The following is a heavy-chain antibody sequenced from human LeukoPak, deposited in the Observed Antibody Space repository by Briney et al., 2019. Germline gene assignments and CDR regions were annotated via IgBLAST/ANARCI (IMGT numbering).Heavy chain of an antibody. V-gene: IGHV3-23*01. J-gene: IGHJ4*02. D-gene: IGHD6-13*01. CDR3: AKGIYGDSSSWHY. Sequence: GGSLRLSCAVSGFTFSSYWMHWVRQAPGKGLEWVSTISGSGGRTYYADSVKGRFTISRDNSKNTLYVQMNSLRAEDTAVYYCAKGIYGDSSSWHYWGQGTLVIVSS. CDR2: ISGSGGRT. CDR1: GFTFSSYW.